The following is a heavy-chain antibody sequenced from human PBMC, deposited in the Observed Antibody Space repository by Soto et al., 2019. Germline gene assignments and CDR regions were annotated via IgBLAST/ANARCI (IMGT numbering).Heavy chain of an antibody. J-gene: IGHJ4*02. Sequence: GGCLSLAGAAGGVTCISSATSWIRQAPGKGLEWVSAISGSGGSTYYADSVKGRFTISRDNSKNTLYLQMNSLRAEDTAVYYCAKSQGILLWFGEPRDYWGQGT. CDR3: AKSQGILLWFGEPRDY. CDR2: ISGSGGST. CDR1: GVTCISSA. D-gene: IGHD3-10*01. V-gene: IGHV3-23*01.